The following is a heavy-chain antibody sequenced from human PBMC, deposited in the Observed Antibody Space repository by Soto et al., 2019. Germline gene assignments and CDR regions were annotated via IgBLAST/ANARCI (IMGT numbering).Heavy chain of an antibody. CDR2: IYHSGSN. V-gene: IGHV4-4*02. CDR1: GGSISSSNW. Sequence: QVQLQESGPGLVKPSGTLSLTCAVSGGSISSSNWWSWVRQPPGQGPEWIGEIYHSGSNNYNTSLKSRVTIAVDKSKNQFSLKLSSVTAADTAVYYCARVMRGRYSSGWYFDYWGQGTLVTVSS. J-gene: IGHJ4*02. CDR3: ARVMRGRYSSGWYFDY. D-gene: IGHD6-19*01.